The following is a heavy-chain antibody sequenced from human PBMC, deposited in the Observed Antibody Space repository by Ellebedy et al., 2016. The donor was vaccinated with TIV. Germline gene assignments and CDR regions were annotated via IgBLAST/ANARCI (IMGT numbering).Heavy chain of an antibody. Sequence: SETLSLTCIVSGSSISPYYWGWVRQSPGKGLEWIGNVFHTGSTNYNPSLKSRAIVSVDTSKNQFSLTLSSVTAADTAVYYCARSQFLYIDVFNIWGQGKMVTVSS. CDR2: VFHTGST. J-gene: IGHJ3*02. V-gene: IGHV4-59*08. D-gene: IGHD3-16*01. CDR1: GSSISPYY. CDR3: ARSQFLYIDVFNI.